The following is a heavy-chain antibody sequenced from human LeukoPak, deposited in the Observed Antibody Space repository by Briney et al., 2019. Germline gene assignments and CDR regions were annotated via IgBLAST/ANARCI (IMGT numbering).Heavy chain of an antibody. J-gene: IGHJ4*02. V-gene: IGHV4-34*01. Sequence: SETLSLTCAVYGGSFSGYYWSWIRQPPGKGLEWIGEINHSGSTNYNPSLKSRVTISVDTSKNQFSLKLSSVTAADTAVYFCARDSGFWLYWGQGTLVSVSS. CDR1: GGSFSGYY. CDR3: ARDSGFWLY. CDR2: INHSGST. D-gene: IGHD3-22*01.